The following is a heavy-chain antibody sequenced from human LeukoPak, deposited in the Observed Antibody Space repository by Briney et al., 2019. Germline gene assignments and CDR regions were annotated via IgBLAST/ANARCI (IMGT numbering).Heavy chain of an antibody. CDR3: ARVPYYYDSSGYYP. D-gene: IGHD3-22*01. J-gene: IGHJ5*02. CDR1: GGSISSYY. Sequence: SETLSLTCTVSGGSISSYYWSWIRQPPAKGLEWIGYIYYSGSTNYNPSLKSRVTISVDTSKNQFSLKLSSVTAADTAVYYCARVPYYYDSSGYYPWGQGTLVTVSS. V-gene: IGHV4-59*01. CDR2: IYYSGST.